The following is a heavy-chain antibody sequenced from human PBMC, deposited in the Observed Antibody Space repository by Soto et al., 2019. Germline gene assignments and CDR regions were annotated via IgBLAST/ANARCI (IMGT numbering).Heavy chain of an antibody. CDR2: ISGYNGNT. Sequence: QVQLVQSGAEVKKPGASVTVSCKTSGYTFSNYGINWVRQAPGQGLEWMGWISGYNGNTNYAQTVQGRVTMTTDTSTGTVYMELRSLRSDDTAVYYCARVVPGAEAWFGPWGQGTLVTVSS. CDR3: ARVVPGAEAWFGP. CDR1: GYTFSNYG. J-gene: IGHJ5*02. D-gene: IGHD2-2*01. V-gene: IGHV1-18*01.